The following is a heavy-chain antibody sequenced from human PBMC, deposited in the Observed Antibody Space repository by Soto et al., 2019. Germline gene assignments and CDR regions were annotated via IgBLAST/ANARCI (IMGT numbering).Heavy chain of an antibody. J-gene: IGHJ4*02. CDR3: ARVYSSSPIPPL. CDR2: IIPIFGTA. CDR1: GGTFSSYA. D-gene: IGHD6-6*01. V-gene: IGHV1-69*06. Sequence: QVQLVQSGAEVKKPGSSVKVSCKASGGTFSSYAISWVRQAPGQGLEWMGGIIPIFGTANYAEKFQGRVTITADKSTSTAYRELSSLRSEDTAVYYCARVYSSSPIPPLWGQGTLVTVSS.